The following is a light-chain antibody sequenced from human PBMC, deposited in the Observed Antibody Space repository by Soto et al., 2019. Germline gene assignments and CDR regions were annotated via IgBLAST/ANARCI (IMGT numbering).Light chain of an antibody. Sequence: AIQLTQSPSSLSASVGDRVTITCRASQGISSALAWYQQKPGKAPKLLIYDAPSLESGVPSRFSGSGSGTDFALTISRLQPEDFSTYYCQQFNRYPLTFGGGTKVEIK. J-gene: IGKJ4*01. CDR1: QGISSA. CDR2: DAP. V-gene: IGKV1-13*02. CDR3: QQFNRYPLT.